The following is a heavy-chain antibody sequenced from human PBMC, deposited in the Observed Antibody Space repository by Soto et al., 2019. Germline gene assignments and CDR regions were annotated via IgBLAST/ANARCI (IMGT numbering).Heavy chain of an antibody. V-gene: IGHV1-24*01. J-gene: IGHJ4*02. CDR1: GYTLTELS. CDR3: ATAPRWGCYCHPGPLFND. CDR2: FDPEDGET. D-gene: IGHD3-22*01. Sequence: ASVKVSCKVSGYTLTELSMHWVLQAPGKGLEWMGGFDPEDGETIYAQKFQGRVTMTEDTSTDTAYMELSSLRSEDTAVYYCATAPRWGCYCHPGPLFNDWGQGTLV.